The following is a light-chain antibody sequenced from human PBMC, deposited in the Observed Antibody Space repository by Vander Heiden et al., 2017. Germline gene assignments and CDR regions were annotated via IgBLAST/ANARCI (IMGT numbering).Light chain of an antibody. Sequence: DIVMTQSPASLAVSLGERATINCRSSQSVFYSSTNKDYLAWYQQKPGQPPKLLISWASTRASGVPDRFSGSGSGTGFTLTISSLQAEDVALYYCQQYHTHPSTFGPGTKVEIK. J-gene: IGKJ3*01. CDR3: QQYHTHPST. V-gene: IGKV4-1*01. CDR1: QSVFYSSTNKDY. CDR2: WAS.